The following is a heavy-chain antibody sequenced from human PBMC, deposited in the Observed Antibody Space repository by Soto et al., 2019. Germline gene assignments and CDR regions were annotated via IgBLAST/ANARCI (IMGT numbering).Heavy chain of an antibody. CDR1: GFTFSSYG. D-gene: IGHD2-8*01. CDR3: AKGRGYCTNGVCHNWFDP. Sequence: GGSLRLSCAASGFTFSSYGMHWVRQAPGKGLEWVAVISYDGSNKYYADSVKGRFTISRDNSKNTLYLQMNSLRAEDTAVYYCAKGRGYCTNGVCHNWFDPWGQGTLVTVSS. V-gene: IGHV3-30*18. J-gene: IGHJ5*02. CDR2: ISYDGSNK.